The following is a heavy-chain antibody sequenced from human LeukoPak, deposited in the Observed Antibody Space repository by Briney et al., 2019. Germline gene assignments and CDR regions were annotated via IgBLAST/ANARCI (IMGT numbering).Heavy chain of an antibody. CDR1: GGSISSSSYY. D-gene: IGHD1-26*01. CDR3: AREGHIVGAQGAFDI. Sequence: SETLSLTCTVSGGSISSSSYYWGWIRQPPGKGLEWIGSIYYSGSTYYNPSLKSRVTISVDTSKNQFSLKLSSVTAADTAVYYCAREGHIVGAQGAFDIWGQGTMVTVSS. CDR2: IYYSGST. J-gene: IGHJ3*02. V-gene: IGHV4-39*02.